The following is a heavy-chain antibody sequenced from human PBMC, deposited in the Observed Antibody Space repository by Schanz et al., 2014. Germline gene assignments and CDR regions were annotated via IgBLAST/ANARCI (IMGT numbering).Heavy chain of an antibody. CDR1: GGSISSGGYS. J-gene: IGHJ4*02. D-gene: IGHD3-3*01. CDR3: ARGPYYDSWSGYPFFDY. V-gene: IGHV4-31*03. CDR2: IKCSGTT. Sequence: QVQLQESGPGLVKPSQTLSLICTVSGGSISSGGYSWIWIRQLPGKGLEWIGHIKCSGTTYYNPSCKIRVTISVDTSKNQFSLRLISVPAADTAVYYCARGPYYDSWSGYPFFDYGGQGTLVTVSS.